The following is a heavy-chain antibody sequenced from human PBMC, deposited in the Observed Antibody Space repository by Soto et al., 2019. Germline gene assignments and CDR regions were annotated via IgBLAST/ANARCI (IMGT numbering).Heavy chain of an antibody. D-gene: IGHD3-16*01. CDR3: AKEIWIRYAVGGETFNL. J-gene: IGHJ1*01. Sequence: GGSLTLSCAASGFTFSSYAMSWVRQVPGKGLEWVSSISGSGDSTHNADSVKGRVTISRDNAKNTLYLQMNYLRAEDTALYFCAKEIWIRYAVGGETFNLWRQGTLLTLSS. CDR2: ISGSGDST. V-gene: IGHV3-23*01. CDR1: GFTFSSYA.